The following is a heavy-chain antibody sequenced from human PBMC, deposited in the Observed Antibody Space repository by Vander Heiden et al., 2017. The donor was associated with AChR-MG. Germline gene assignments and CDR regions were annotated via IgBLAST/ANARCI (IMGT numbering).Heavy chain of an antibody. CDR1: GFPFSSYE. CDR2: SSSSGSTI. D-gene: IGHD3-9*01. J-gene: IGHJ4*02. Sequence: EVQLVESGGGLVQPGGALRLSCAASGFPFSSYERNWLRQAPGKGVEWVSYSSSSGSTIYYADSVKGRFTISRDNAKNSLYLQMNSLRAEDTAVYYCARDKTGRFHYWGQGTLVTVSS. CDR3: ARDKTGRFHY. V-gene: IGHV3-48*03.